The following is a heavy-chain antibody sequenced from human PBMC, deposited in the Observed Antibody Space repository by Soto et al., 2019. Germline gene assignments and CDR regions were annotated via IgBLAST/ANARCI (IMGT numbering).Heavy chain of an antibody. V-gene: IGHV3-23*01. Sequence: EVQLLESGGGLVQPGGSLRLSCAASGFTFSSYAMSWVRQAPGKGLEWVSAISGSGGSTYYADSVKGRFTISRDNSKNTLYLQMNSLRAEDTAVYYCAKDRVANDYIWGSYRPRLAFDIWGQGTMVTVSS. J-gene: IGHJ3*02. CDR2: ISGSGGST. CDR1: GFTFSSYA. CDR3: AKDRVANDYIWGSYRPRLAFDI. D-gene: IGHD3-16*02.